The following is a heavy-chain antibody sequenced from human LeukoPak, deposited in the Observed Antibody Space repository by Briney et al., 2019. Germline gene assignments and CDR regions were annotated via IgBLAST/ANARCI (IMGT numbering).Heavy chain of an antibody. D-gene: IGHD3-16*01. CDR2: INSDGTFT. CDR1: GFTFSSYW. V-gene: IGHV3-74*01. CDR3: AGDNAYSLRRGRVGY. Sequence: PGGSLRLSCAASGFTFSSYWMHWVRQAPGKGLVWVSRINSDGTFTSYADSVKGRFTISRDNAKNTLYLQMNSLRVEDTAVYYCAGDNAYSLRRGRVGYWGQGTLVTVSS. J-gene: IGHJ4*02.